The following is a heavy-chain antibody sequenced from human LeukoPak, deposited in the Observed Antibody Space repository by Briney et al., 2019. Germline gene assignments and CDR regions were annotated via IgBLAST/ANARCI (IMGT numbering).Heavy chain of an antibody. CDR3: AKGGATVIDY. V-gene: IGHV3-74*01. CDR1: GFTFSSYW. Sequence: PGGSLRLSCAASGFTFSSYWTHWVRQAPGKGLVWVSRINSDGISTSYADSVKGRFTISRDNAKNTLYLQMNSLRADDTAVYYCAKGGATVIDYWGQGTLVTVSS. D-gene: IGHD4-17*01. CDR2: INSDGIST. J-gene: IGHJ4*02.